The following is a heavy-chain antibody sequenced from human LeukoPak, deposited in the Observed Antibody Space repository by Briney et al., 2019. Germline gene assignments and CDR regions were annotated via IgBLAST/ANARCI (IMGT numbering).Heavy chain of an antibody. J-gene: IGHJ6*02. D-gene: IGHD3-22*01. V-gene: IGHV1-69*04. CDR3: ARDGGLLNYDSSGYYYYYYGMDV. Sequence: SVKVSCKASGGTFISYAISWVRQAPGQGLEWMGRIIPILGIANYAQKFQGRVTITADKSTSTAYMELSSLRSEDTAVYYCARDGGLLNYDSSGYYYYYYGMDVWGQGTTVTVSS. CDR1: GGTFISYA. CDR2: IIPILGIA.